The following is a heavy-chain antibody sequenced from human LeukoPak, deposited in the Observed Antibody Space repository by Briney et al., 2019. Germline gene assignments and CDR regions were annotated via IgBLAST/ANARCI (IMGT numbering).Heavy chain of an antibody. CDR1: GFTFSSYG. J-gene: IGHJ4*02. Sequence: PGRSLRLSCAASGFTFSSYGMHWVRQAPGKGLEWVAVIWYDGSNKYYADSVKGRFTISRDNSKNTLYLQMNSLRAEDTAVYYCAKSIAAAGTDYFDYWGQGNLVTGSS. CDR3: AKSIAAAGTDYFDY. CDR2: IWYDGSNK. V-gene: IGHV3-33*06. D-gene: IGHD6-13*01.